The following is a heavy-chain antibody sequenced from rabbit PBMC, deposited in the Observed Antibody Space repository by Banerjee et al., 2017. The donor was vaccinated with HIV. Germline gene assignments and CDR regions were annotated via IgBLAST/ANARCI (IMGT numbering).Heavy chain of an antibody. V-gene: IGHV1S47*01. Sequence: QEQLVESGGGLVQPEGSLTLTCKASGFDFSSNAMCWVRQAPGKGPEWIACIYNSDGSTYYASWVNGRFTISRSTSLNTVTLQMTSLTAADTATYFCGRDRDGDAGYGSLALWGPGTLVTVS. J-gene: IGHJ4*01. CDR3: GRDRDGDAGYGSLAL. CDR2: IYNSDGST. D-gene: IGHD6-1*01. CDR1: GFDFSSNA.